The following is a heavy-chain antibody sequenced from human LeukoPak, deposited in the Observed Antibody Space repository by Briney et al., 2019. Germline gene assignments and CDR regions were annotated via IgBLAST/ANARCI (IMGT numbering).Heavy chain of an antibody. V-gene: IGHV3-23*01. CDR3: AKVKASSGWYEGTDY. CDR1: GSTFSSYA. Sequence: GGSLRLSCAASGSTFSSYAMSWVRQAPGKGLEWVSAISGSGGSTYYADSVKGRFTISRDNSKNTLYLQMNSLRAEDTAVYYCAKVKASSGWYEGTDYWGQGTLVTVSS. D-gene: IGHD6-19*01. CDR2: ISGSGGST. J-gene: IGHJ4*02.